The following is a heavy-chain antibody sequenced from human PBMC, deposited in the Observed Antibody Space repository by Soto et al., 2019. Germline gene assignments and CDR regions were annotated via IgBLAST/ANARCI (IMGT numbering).Heavy chain of an antibody. D-gene: IGHD3-22*01. V-gene: IGHV1-69*01. Sequence: QVQLIQSEAEVKKPGSSVRVSCTASGGIFGSHGFSWVRQAPGQRLEWVGGFIPIFRTLTYTEKFQARVRIASEASTKTVYLDLSSLTSEGTAVYYCVRDRRIYYYDPQEEFVASDYEVWGQWTMVSVSA. J-gene: IGHJ3*01. CDR1: GGIFGSHG. CDR2: FIPIFRTL. CDR3: VRDRRIYYYDPQEEFVASDYEV.